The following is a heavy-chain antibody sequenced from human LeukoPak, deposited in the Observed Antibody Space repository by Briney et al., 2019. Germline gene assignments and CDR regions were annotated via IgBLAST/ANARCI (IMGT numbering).Heavy chain of an antibody. J-gene: IGHJ4*02. CDR2: INPNSGGT. Sequence: GASVKVSCKASGYSFTGYYMHWVRQAPGQGLEWMGWINPNSGGTNYAQKFQGRVTMTRDTSISTAYMEVSRLTSDDTAVSYCAREGSGYPYWGQGTLVTVSS. CDR1: GYSFTGYY. CDR3: AREGSGYPY. V-gene: IGHV1-2*02. D-gene: IGHD5-12*01.